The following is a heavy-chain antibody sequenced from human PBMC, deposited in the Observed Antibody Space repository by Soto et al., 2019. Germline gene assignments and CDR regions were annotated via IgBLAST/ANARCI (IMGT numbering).Heavy chain of an antibody. CDR3: ATTRCIAVGGSFDH. CDR1: CASISSRSSY. D-gene: IGHD6-13*01. V-gene: IGHV4-39*01. CDR2: FYRGST. Sequence: SETLSLTCIVSCASISSRSSYWRWIRQPPGKGLEWVGTFYRGSTYNNPSLKSRVTISVDTSKNQFSLKLSSVAAEDTAIYYCATTRCIAVGGSFDHWGQGTLVTVSS. J-gene: IGHJ5*02.